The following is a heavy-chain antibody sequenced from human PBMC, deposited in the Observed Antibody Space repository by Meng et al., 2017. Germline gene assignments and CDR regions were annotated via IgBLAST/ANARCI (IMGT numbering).Heavy chain of an antibody. CDR3: AHSLKIRNYYDSSATFQH. V-gene: IGHV2-5*02. D-gene: IGHD3-22*01. Sequence: SGPTLVKPTQTLTLTCTFSGFSLSTSGVGVGWIRQPPGKALEWLALIYWDDDKRYSPSLKSRLTITKDTSKNQVVLTMTNMDPVDTATYYCAHSLKIRNYYDSSATFQHWAQGTLATFPS. CDR1: GFSLSTSGVG. CDR2: IYWDDDK. J-gene: IGHJ1*01.